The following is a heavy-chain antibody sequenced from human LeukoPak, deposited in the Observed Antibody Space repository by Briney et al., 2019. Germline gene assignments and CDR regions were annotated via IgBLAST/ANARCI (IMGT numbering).Heavy chain of an antibody. CDR1: GYRFTNFD. V-gene: IGHV1-8*01. J-gene: IGHJ4*02. CDR2: MNPANGNT. D-gene: IGHD6-13*01. CDR3: ARGPRESSSSDY. Sequence: ASVKVSCKTSGYRFTNFDINWVRQAPGQGLEWMGWMNPANGNTGYAQKFQGRVSMSGDTSISTAFMVLSSLRSDDTAVYFCARGPRESSSSDYWGQGTLVSVSS.